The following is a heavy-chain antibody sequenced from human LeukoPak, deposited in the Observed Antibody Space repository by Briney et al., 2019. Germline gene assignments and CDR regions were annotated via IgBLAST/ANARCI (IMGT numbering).Heavy chain of an antibody. CDR3: AKDGTGCGGDCYSDY. V-gene: IGHV3-23*01. CDR2: ITYSSGNT. D-gene: IGHD2-21*02. CDR1: GFTFSAYV. J-gene: IGHJ4*02. Sequence: GGSLRLSCAASGFTFSAYVMSWFRQAPGKGLEWGSAITYSSGNTYYADSVKGRFTISRDNSKNTLYLQMNSLRAEDTALYYCAKDGTGCGGDCYSDYWGQGTLVTVSS.